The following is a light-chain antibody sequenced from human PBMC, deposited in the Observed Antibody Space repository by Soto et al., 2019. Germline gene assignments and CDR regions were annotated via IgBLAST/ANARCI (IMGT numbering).Light chain of an antibody. CDR3: QQYNKWPRWT. CDR2: GAS. CDR1: QSVSSSY. V-gene: IGKV3-15*01. J-gene: IGKJ1*01. Sequence: EIVMTQSPATLSVSPGERATPSCRASQSVSSSYLAWYQQKPGQAPRLLIYGASTRATDIPARFSGSGSGTEFTLTISSLQSEDFAVYYCQQYNKWPRWTFGQGTKVDIK.